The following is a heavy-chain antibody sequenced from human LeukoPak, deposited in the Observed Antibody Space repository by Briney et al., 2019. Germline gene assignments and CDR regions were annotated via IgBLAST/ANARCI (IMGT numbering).Heavy chain of an antibody. CDR3: ARGDIVVVPAATGPPGFDY. J-gene: IGHJ4*02. D-gene: IGHD2-2*01. Sequence: SETLSLTCTVSGGSISSSSYYWGWIRQPPGKGLEWIGEINHSGSTNYNPSLKSRVTISVDTSKNQFSLKLSSVTAADTAVYYCARGDIVVVPAATGPPGFDYWGQGTLVTVSS. V-gene: IGHV4-39*07. CDR2: INHSGST. CDR1: GGSISSSSYY.